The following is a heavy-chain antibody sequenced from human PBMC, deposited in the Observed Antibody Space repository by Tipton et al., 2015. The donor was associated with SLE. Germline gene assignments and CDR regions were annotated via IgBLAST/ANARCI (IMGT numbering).Heavy chain of an antibody. V-gene: IGHV4-4*08. Sequence: LRLSCTVSGGSISSYYWSWIRQPPGKGLEWIGYIYTSGSTNYNPSLKSRVTISVDTSKNQFSLKLSSVTAADTAVYYCARGSSSWYLNYWGQGTLVTVSS. CDR3: ARGSSSWYLNY. J-gene: IGHJ4*02. CDR1: GGSISSYY. D-gene: IGHD6-13*01. CDR2: IYTSGST.